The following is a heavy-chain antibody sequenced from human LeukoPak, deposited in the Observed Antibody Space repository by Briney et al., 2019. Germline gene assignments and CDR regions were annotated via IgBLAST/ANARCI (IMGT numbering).Heavy chain of an antibody. D-gene: IGHD6-19*01. CDR1: GADARTSDVG. CDR2: INRKVDGGAT. CDR3: SRYGGGWSFDY. J-gene: IGHJ4*02. Sequence: GGSLRLSCAPSGADARTSDVGMSGVRQAPGKGLEWVGRINRKVDGGATDYAAPVKGRFTISRDDAKKTLYLEMNSLKTEDTAVYYCSRYGGGWSFDYWGQGALVTVSS. V-gene: IGHV3-15*01.